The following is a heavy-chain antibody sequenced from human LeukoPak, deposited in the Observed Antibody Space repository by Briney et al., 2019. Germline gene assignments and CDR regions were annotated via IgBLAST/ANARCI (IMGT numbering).Heavy chain of an antibody. CDR2: INPNGGST. CDR3: ARDESTSILWW. D-gene: IGHD2-21*01. CDR1: GYTFINYY. V-gene: IGHV1-46*01. J-gene: IGHJ1*01. Sequence: ASVKVSCKASGYTFINYYMHWVRQAPGQGLEWMGIINPNGGSTSYAQKFQGRVTMTRDTSTSTVYMELSSLRSEDTAVYYCARDESTSILWWWGQGTLVTVSS.